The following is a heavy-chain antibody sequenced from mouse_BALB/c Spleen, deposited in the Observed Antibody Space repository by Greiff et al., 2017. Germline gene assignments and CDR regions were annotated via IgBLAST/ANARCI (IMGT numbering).Heavy chain of an antibody. V-gene: IGHV5-6-3*01. CDR3: ARGGGYYAMDY. CDR1: GFTFSSYG. J-gene: IGHJ4*01. D-gene: IGHD1-1*02. Sequence: VMLVESGGGLVQPGGSLKLSCAASGFTFSSYGMSWVRQTPDKRLELVATINSNGGSTYYPDSVKGRFTISRDNAKNTLYLQMSSLKSEDTAMYYCARGGGYYAMDYWGQGTSVTVSS. CDR2: INSNGGST.